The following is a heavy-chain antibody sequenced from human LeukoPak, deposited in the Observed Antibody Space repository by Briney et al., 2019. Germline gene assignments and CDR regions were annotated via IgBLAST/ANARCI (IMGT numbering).Heavy chain of an antibody. V-gene: IGHV4-30-2*01. Sequence: PSQTLSLTCTVSGGSISSGGYYWSWIRQPPGKGLEWIGYTYHSGSTYYNPSLKSRVTISVDRSKNQFSLKLSSVTAADTAVYYCARILRYCSSTSCPIDYWGQGTLVTVSS. J-gene: IGHJ4*02. CDR2: TYHSGST. CDR1: GGSISSGGYY. CDR3: ARILRYCSSTSCPIDY. D-gene: IGHD2-2*01.